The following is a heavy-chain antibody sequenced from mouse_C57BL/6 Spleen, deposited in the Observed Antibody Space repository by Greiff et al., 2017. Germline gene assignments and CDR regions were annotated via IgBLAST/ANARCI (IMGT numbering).Heavy chain of an antibody. Sequence: DVMLVESGGGLVKPGGSLKLSCAASGFTFSDYGMHWVRQAPEKGLEWVAYISSGSSTIYYADTVKGRFTISRDNAKNTLFLQITSLRSEDTAMYYCATYYSNYDYAMDYWGQGTSVTVSS. CDR3: ATYYSNYDYAMDY. V-gene: IGHV5-17*01. D-gene: IGHD2-5*01. CDR1: GFTFSDYG. J-gene: IGHJ4*01. CDR2: ISSGSSTI.